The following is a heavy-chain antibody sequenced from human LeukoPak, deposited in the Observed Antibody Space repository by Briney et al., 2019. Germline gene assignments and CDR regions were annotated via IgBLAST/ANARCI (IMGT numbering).Heavy chain of an antibody. V-gene: IGHV3-30*04. CDR3: AKGAWGGSVGYMDV. J-gene: IGHJ6*03. D-gene: IGHD2-15*01. Sequence: GTSLRLSCAASGFTFSSYAIHWVRQAPGKGLEWVAVISYDGNNKYYADSVKGRFTISRDNSKNTLYVQMKSLRAEDTAVYYCAKGAWGGSVGYMDVWGKGTTVTISS. CDR1: GFTFSSYA. CDR2: ISYDGNNK.